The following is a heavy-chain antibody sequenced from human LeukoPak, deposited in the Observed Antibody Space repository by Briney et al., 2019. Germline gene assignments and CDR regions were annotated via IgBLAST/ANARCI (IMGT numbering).Heavy chain of an antibody. CDR2: ISSGGHI. Sequence: PGGSLRLSCAASGFTFSSYGLNWVRQAPGKGLEWVSTISSGGHIYYEDSVKGRFTISRDNAKNSPYLQMNSLRAEDTAVYYCARDQDGGKYYYESSGYSHWGQGILVTVSS. J-gene: IGHJ4*02. D-gene: IGHD3-22*01. CDR1: GFTFSSYG. CDR3: ARDQDGGKYYYESSGYSH. V-gene: IGHV3-21*01.